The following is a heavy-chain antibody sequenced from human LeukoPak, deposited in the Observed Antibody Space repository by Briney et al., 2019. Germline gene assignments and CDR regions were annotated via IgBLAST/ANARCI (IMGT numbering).Heavy chain of an antibody. V-gene: IGHV1-2*02. Sequence: ASVKVSCKASGYTFTGYYMHWVRQAPGQGLEWMGWINPNSGGTNYAQKFQGRVTMTRDTSISTAYMELSRLRSDDTAVYYCARALGYYSSYCGYWGQGTLVTVSS. CDR1: GYTFTGYY. CDR3: ARALGYYSSYCGY. J-gene: IGHJ4*02. D-gene: IGHD3-22*01. CDR2: INPNSGGT.